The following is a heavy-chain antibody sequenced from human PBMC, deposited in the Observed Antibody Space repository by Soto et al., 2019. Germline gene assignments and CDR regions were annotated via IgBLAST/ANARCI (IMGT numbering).Heavy chain of an antibody. CDR1: GATSSNYA. V-gene: IGHV1-69*01. Sequence: QVQLVQSGAEVKKPGSSVKVSCKASGATSSNYAITWVRQAPGQGLEWMGGTIPMSGTAIYAQKFQGRVTITADEPTSTTYMELSSVRSEDTAVYYCAIRPSRRGWVTWFDPWGQGTLVTVSS. J-gene: IGHJ5*02. CDR3: AIRPSRRGWVTWFDP. CDR2: TIPMSGTA. D-gene: IGHD6-19*01.